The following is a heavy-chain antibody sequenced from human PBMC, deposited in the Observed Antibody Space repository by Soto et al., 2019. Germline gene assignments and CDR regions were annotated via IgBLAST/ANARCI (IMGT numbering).Heavy chain of an antibody. CDR2: IWYDGSYK. V-gene: IGHV3-33*01. CDR1: GFMFSTYG. D-gene: IGHD2-8*01. CDR3: ARGYCTNGVCSSFDQ. Sequence: GGSLRLSCEASGFMFSTYGMHWVRQAPGKGLEWVAMIWYDGSYKYYADSVKGRFTMSRDNSKNMVYVEMNSLRAEDTAVYYCARGYCTNGVCSSFDQWGQGTLVTVSS. J-gene: IGHJ4*02.